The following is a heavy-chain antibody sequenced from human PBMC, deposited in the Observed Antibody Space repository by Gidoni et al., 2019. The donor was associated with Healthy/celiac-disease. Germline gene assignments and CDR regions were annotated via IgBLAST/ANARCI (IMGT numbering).Heavy chain of an antibody. V-gene: IGHV3-33*01. Sequence: QVQLVESGGGVVQPGRSLRLSCAASGFTFSSYGMPWVRQAPGKGLEWVAVIWYDGSNKYYADSVKGRFTISRDNSKNTLYLQMNSLRAEDTAVYYCARDRGSGVDDYDFWSGYYRYYGMDVWGQGTTVTVSS. CDR3: ARDRGSGVDDYDFWSGYYRYYGMDV. CDR2: IWYDGSNK. CDR1: GFTFSSYG. J-gene: IGHJ6*02. D-gene: IGHD3-3*01.